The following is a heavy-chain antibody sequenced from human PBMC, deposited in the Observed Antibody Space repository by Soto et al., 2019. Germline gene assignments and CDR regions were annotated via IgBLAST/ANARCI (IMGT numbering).Heavy chain of an antibody. CDR3: AKVFSPEGGNYFDH. CDR1: GFTFSNFA. CDR2: ISNSFSDGNT. Sequence: PGGSLRLSCAASGFTFSNFAMNWVRHAPGKGLEWVSAISNSFSDGNTHYADSVKGRFTISRDNDKNTVFLEIDSLRAEDTAVYYCAKVFSPEGGNYFDHWGPGTLVTVSS. V-gene: IGHV3-23*01. J-gene: IGHJ4*02.